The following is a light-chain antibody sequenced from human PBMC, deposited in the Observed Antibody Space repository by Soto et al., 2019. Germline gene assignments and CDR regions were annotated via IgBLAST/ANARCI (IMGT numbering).Light chain of an antibody. Sequence: QSVLTQPPSVSGAPGQRVTISCTGSSSNIGAGYDVHWYQQLPGTAPKLLIYGNSNRPSGVPDRFSGSKSGTSASLAITGIQAEGDADYYRRSYYSSLRVSVFGGGPQRTVL. CDR1: SSNIGAGYD. CDR2: GNS. CDR3: RSYYSSLRVSV. V-gene: IGLV1-40*01. J-gene: IGLJ2*01.